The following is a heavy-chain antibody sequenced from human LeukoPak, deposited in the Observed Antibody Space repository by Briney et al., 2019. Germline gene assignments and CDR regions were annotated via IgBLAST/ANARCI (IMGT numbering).Heavy chain of an antibody. J-gene: IGHJ4*02. CDR2: ISAYNGNT. V-gene: IGHV1-18*01. CDR1: GYTFTSYG. Sequence: ASVKVSCKASGYTFTSYGISWVRQAPGQGLEWMGWISAYNGNTNYAQKLQGRVTMTTDTSTSTVYMELSSLRSEDTAVYYCARENLVARYYFDYWGQGTLVTVSS. CDR3: ARENLVARYYFDY. D-gene: IGHD5-12*01.